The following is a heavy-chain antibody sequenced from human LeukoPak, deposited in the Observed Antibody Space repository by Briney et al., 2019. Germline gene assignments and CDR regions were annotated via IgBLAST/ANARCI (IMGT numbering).Heavy chain of an antibody. J-gene: IGHJ4*02. CDR2: INPGGSET. CDR1: GFAFRTYW. V-gene: IGHV3-7*01. CDR3: ARLMGDRTIYDY. Sequence: GGSLRLSCAASGFAFRTYWMSRVRQAPGKGLEWVASINPGGSETYYAESLKGRFTISTDNAMNSFFLQMNNLRADDTAVYYCARLMGDRTIYDYWGQGALVTVSS. D-gene: IGHD1-26*01.